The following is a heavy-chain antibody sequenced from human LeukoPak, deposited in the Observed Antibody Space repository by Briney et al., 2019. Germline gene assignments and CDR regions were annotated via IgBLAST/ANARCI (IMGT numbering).Heavy chain of an antibody. CDR2: IYPSGNI. J-gene: IGHJ4*02. CDR1: GLTFSNSY. Sequence: GGSLRLSCAASGLTFSNSYMSWVRQAPGKGLEWVSLIYPSGNIYYADSVKGRFTISRDNSKNTLFLQMNSVSAEDTAIYYCARTFVSGDGYKVGYFDYWGQGTLVTVSS. CDR3: ARTFVSGDGYKVGYFDY. D-gene: IGHD5-24*01. V-gene: IGHV3-53*01.